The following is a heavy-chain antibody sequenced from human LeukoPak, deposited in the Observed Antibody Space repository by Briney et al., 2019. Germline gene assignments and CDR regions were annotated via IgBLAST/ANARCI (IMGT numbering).Heavy chain of an antibody. J-gene: IGHJ5*02. V-gene: IGHV1-18*01. Sequence: ASVKVSCKASGYTFTSYGISWVRQAPGQRLEWMGWISAYNGNTNYAQKLQGRVTMTTDTSKSTAYMELRSLRSDDTAVYYCARDAKDIVVVPAALSPWGQGTLVTVSS. CDR3: ARDAKDIVVVPAALSP. D-gene: IGHD2-2*01. CDR2: ISAYNGNT. CDR1: GYTFTSYG.